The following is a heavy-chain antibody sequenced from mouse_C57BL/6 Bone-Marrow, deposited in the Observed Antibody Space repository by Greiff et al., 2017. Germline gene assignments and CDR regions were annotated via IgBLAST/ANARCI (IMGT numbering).Heavy chain of an antibody. CDR3: ARDAYYSKADWYFDV. CDR2: SRNKANEYTT. V-gene: IGHV7-1*01. J-gene: IGHJ1*03. CDR1: GFTFSDFY. Sequence: EVKLVESGGGLVQSGRSLRLSCATSGFTFSDFYMEWVRQAPGKGLEWIAASRNKANEYTTEYSASVKGRFIVSRDTSQSILYLQMNALSAEDTAIYYCARDAYYSKADWYFDVWGTGTTVTVSS. D-gene: IGHD2-5*01.